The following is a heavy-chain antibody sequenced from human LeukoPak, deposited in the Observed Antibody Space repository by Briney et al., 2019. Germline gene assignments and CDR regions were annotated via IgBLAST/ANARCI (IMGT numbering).Heavy chain of an antibody. D-gene: IGHD5-24*01. CDR2: LSGTGGDT. CDR3: AKGTEDGYDY. CDR1: GFTFSSYT. Sequence: GGSLRLSCAASGFTFSSYTMTWVRQAPGKGLEWVSALSGTGGDTYYADSVRGRFTISRDNSKNTLYLQMRSLRAEDTALYYCAKGTEDGYDYWGQGTLATVS. J-gene: IGHJ4*02. V-gene: IGHV3-23*01.